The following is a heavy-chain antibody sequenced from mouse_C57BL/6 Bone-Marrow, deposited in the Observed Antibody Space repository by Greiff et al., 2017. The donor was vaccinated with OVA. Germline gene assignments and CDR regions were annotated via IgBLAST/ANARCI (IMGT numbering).Heavy chain of an antibody. V-gene: IGHV10-3*01. D-gene: IGHD1-1*01. J-gene: IGHJ4*01. Sequence: EVHLVESGGGLVQPKGSLKLSCAASGFTFNTYAMHWVRQAPGKGLEWVARIRSKSSNYATYYADSVKDRFTISRDDSQSMLYLQMNNLKTEDTAMYYCVRERDYGSLHYYAMDYWGQGTSVTVSS. CDR1: GFTFNTYA. CDR2: IRSKSSNYAT. CDR3: VRERDYGSLHYYAMDY.